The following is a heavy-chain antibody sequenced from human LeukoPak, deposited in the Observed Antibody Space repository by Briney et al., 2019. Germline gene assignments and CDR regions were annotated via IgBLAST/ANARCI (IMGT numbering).Heavy chain of an antibody. Sequence: SETLSLTCTVSGGSISSSSYYWGWIRQPPGKGLEWIGSIYYSGSTYYNPSLKSRVTISVDTSRNQFSLKLSSVTAADTAVYYCARHVMQGVRFLEWLSFFDYWGQGTLVTVSS. V-gene: IGHV4-39*01. CDR2: IYYSGST. J-gene: IGHJ4*02. CDR1: GGSISSSSYY. D-gene: IGHD3-3*01. CDR3: ARHVMQGVRFLEWLSFFDY.